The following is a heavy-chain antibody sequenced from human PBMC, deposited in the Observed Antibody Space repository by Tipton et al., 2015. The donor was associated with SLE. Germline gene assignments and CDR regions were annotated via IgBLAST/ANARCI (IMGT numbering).Heavy chain of an antibody. V-gene: IGHV4-61*02. J-gene: IGHJ4*02. Sequence: TLSLTCTVSGDSISRNSYYWSWIRQPAGKGLEWIGRIYASGSTNYNPSLKSRLTISVDTSKNQFSLNLSSVTAADTAVYYCARDTRDWFLSESWGQGALVTVSS. D-gene: IGHD3-9*01. CDR2: IYASGST. CDR1: GDSISRNSYY. CDR3: ARDTRDWFLSES.